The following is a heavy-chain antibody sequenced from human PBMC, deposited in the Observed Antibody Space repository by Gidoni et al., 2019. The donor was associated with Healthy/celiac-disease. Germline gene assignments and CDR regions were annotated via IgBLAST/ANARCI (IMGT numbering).Heavy chain of an antibody. V-gene: IGHV4-30-2*01. D-gene: IGHD5-12*01. CDR3: ASFVEMATITDY. J-gene: IGHJ4*02. CDR1: GGSISSGGYS. CDR2: IYHSGST. Sequence: QLQLQESGSGLVKPSQTLSLTCAVSGGSISSGGYSWSWIRQPPGKGLEWIGYIYHSGSTYYNPSLKSRVTISVDRSKNQFSLKLSSVTAADTAVYYCASFVEMATITDYWGQGTLVTVSS.